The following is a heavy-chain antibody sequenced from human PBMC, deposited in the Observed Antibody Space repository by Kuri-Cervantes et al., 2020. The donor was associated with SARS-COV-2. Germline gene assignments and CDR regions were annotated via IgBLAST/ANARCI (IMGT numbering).Heavy chain of an antibody. CDR2: INPNSGGT. J-gene: IGHJ4*02. CDR3: ARDRGGTTVTTYNTFDY. CDR1: GYTFTGYY. Sequence: ASVKVSCKASGYTFTGYYMHWVRQAPGQGLEWMGWINPNSGGTNYAQKFRGRVTMTRDTSISTAYMELSRLRSDDTAVYYCARDRGGTTVTTYNTFDYWGQGTLVTVSS. D-gene: IGHD4-17*01. V-gene: IGHV1-2*02.